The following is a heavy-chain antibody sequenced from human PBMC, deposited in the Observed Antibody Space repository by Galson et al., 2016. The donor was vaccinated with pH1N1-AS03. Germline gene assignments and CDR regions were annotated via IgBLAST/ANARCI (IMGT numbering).Heavy chain of an antibody. D-gene: IGHD3-22*01. CDR3: TRNKPYYYDSSGYHNKYYYYYMDV. J-gene: IGHJ6*03. V-gene: IGHV3-49*04. CDR2: IRSRGYGETT. CDR1: GFRFGDYG. Sequence: SLRLSCAASGFRFGDYGMDWVRQAPGKGLEWVGFIRSRGYGETTEYAASVKGRFTISRGDSGSIAYLQMNSLKTEDAAVYYCTRNKPYYYDSSGYHNKYYYYYMDVRGKGTTVTVSS.